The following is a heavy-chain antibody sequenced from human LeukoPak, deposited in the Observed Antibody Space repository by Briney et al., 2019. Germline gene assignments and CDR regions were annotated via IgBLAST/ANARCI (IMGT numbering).Heavy chain of an antibody. Sequence: PGGSLRLSCAASGFTFSNYAMSWVRQAPGKGLEWVSSISGSGGSTLYADSVKGRFTISRDNSKNTLYLQMNSLRAEDTAVYYCAKGSLGSWYYFDYWGQGTLVTVSS. CDR1: GFTFSNYA. CDR3: AKGSLGSWYYFDY. V-gene: IGHV3-23*01. D-gene: IGHD6-13*01. J-gene: IGHJ4*02. CDR2: ISGSGGST.